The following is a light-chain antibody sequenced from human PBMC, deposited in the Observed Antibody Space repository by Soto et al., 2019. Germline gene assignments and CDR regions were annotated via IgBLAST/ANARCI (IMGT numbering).Light chain of an antibody. CDR2: AAS. CDR1: QSVGRN. Sequence: EIVVTQSPGILSVSPGDRATLSCRASQSVGRNLAWYQQKPGQAPTLLIYAASTRATDLPARYSGSGSGTDLTLTISRLQSEDFAGNYCQETSKWPLFPFGPGTRVD. J-gene: IGKJ3*01. CDR3: QETSKWPLFP. V-gene: IGKV3-15*01.